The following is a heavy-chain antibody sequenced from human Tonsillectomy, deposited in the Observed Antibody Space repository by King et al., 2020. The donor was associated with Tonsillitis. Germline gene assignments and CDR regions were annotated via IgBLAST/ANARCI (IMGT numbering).Heavy chain of an antibody. CDR2: INSDGSST. J-gene: IGHJ5*02. V-gene: IGHV3-74*01. CDR1: GFTFSSYW. CDR3: ARDLYYDCWSGYTSYNWFDP. D-gene: IGHD3-3*01. Sequence: VQLVESGGGLVQPGGSLRLSCAASGFTFSSYWLHWVRQAPGKGLVWVSRINSDGSSTSYADSVKGRLTISRDNAKNTLYLQMNSLRAEDTAVYSCARDLYYDCWSGYTSYNWFDPWGQGTLVTVSS.